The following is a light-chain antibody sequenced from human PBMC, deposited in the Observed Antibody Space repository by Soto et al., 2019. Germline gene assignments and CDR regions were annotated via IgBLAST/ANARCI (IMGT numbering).Light chain of an antibody. CDR2: VAS. CDR1: QSVTSSY. J-gene: IGKJ1*01. CDR3: QQYGSSPWT. V-gene: IGKV3-20*01. Sequence: EIVLTQSPGTLSLSPGERASLSCRASQSVTSSYLAWCQQKPGQAPRLLIYVASNRATGIPDRFSGSGSGTDFTLTINRLEPEDFAVYYCQQYGSSPWTFGQGTKVEIK.